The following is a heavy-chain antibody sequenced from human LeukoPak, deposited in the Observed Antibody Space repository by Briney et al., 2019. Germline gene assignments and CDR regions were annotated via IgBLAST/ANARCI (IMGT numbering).Heavy chain of an antibody. CDR3: ARTYYDSSGYYSQFDY. CDR1: GGSISSSSYY. D-gene: IGHD3-22*01. V-gene: IGHV4-39*01. CDR2: IYYSGST. J-gene: IGHJ4*02. Sequence: SETLSLTCTVSGGSISSSSYYWGWIRQPPGKGLEWIGSIYYSGSTYYNPSLKSRVTISVDKSKNQFSLKLSSVTAADTAVYYCARTYYDSSGYYSQFDYWGQGTLATVSS.